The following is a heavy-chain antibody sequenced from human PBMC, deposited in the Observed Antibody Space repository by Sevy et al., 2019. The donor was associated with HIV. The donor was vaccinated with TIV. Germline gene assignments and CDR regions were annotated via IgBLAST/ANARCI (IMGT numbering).Heavy chain of an antibody. D-gene: IGHD2-2*02. CDR3: ARDWRPAAIPRRHYYYYGMDV. CDR1: GYTFTGYY. J-gene: IGHJ6*02. CDR2: INPNSGGT. V-gene: IGHV1-2*02. Sequence: ASVKVSCKASGYTFTGYYMRWVRQAPGQGLEWMGWINPNSGGTNYAQKFQGRVTMTRDTSISTAYMELSRLRSDDTAVYYCARDWRPAAIPRRHYYYYGMDVWGQGTTVTVSS.